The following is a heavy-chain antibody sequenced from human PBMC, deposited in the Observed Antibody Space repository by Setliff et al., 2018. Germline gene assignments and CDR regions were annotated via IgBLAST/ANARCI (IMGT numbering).Heavy chain of an antibody. D-gene: IGHD4-17*01. CDR1: GSSVRSRHY. J-gene: IGHJ4*02. Sequence: PSETLSLTCAVSGSSVRSRHYWGWIRQPPGKGLEWIGSIYYSGSTYYNPSLRSRVTISLDTSKNQFSPKLTSVTAADTAVYYCAGGRRYDYGWDFDYWGQGTLVTVSS. CDR2: IYYSGST. CDR3: AGGRRYDYGWDFDY. V-gene: IGHV4-38-2*01.